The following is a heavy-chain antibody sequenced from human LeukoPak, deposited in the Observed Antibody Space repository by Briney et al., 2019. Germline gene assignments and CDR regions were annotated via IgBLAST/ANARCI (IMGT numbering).Heavy chain of an antibody. V-gene: IGHV4-61*01. CDR3: ARGDYDILTGYQRGDENWFDP. Sequence: SETLSLTCTVSGGSVSSSSYYWGWIRQPPGKGLEWIGHIYYSGNTNYNPSLKSRVTISVETSKHQFSLKLSSVTAADTAVYYCARGDYDILTGYQRGDENWFDPWGQGTLVTVSS. CDR2: IYYSGNT. D-gene: IGHD3-9*01. J-gene: IGHJ5*02. CDR1: GGSVSSSSYY.